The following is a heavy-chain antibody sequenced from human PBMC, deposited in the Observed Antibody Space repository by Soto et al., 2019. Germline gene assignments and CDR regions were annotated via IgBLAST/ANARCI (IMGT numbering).Heavy chain of an antibody. CDR1: GFTFVNYA. Sequence: EVQLLESGGGLVQPGGSLRLSCAASGFTFVNYAMNWVRQAPGKGLEWVANLSGSGTSTYYADSVKGRFTISRDNSRNTLYLQMNSLRAEDTAVYYCAKGTSNGGCFNPFDYWGQGTLVTVSS. D-gene: IGHD6-19*01. CDR3: AKGTSNGGCFNPFDY. V-gene: IGHV3-23*01. J-gene: IGHJ4*02. CDR2: LSGSGTST.